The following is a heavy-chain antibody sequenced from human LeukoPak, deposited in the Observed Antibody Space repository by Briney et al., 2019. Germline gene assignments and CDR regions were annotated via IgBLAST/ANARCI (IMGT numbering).Heavy chain of an antibody. CDR1: GFTFNSYA. V-gene: IGHV4-34*01. D-gene: IGHD3-16*02. J-gene: IGHJ4*02. Sequence: PGGSLRLSCAASGFTFNSYAMSWVRQPPGKGLEWIGEVNLQGGTNYNPSLLRRVAISVDTSANHVSLQMTSVTAADTAVYYCAREGGSYRPLDYSGQGTLVTVSS. CDR3: AREGGSYRPLDY. CDR2: VNLQGGT.